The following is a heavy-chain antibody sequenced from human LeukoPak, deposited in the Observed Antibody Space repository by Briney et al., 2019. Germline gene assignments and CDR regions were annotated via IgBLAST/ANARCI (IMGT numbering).Heavy chain of an antibody. CDR2: IYPGDSDT. D-gene: IGHD3-10*01. CDR3: ARSRFGELLSAFDI. CDR1: GYSFTTYW. V-gene: IGHV5-51*01. Sequence: GESLKISCKSSGYSFTTYWIAWVRQMPGKGLEWMGIIYPGDSDTRYSPSFQGQVTISADKSISTAYLQWSSLKASDTAMYYCARSRFGELLSAFDIWGQGTMVTVSS. J-gene: IGHJ3*02.